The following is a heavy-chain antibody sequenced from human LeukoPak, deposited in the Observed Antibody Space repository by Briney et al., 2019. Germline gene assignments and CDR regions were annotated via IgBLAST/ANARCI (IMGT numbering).Heavy chain of an antibody. CDR3: ARANFYDSSGRYFYCGMDV. Sequence: ASVKVSCKASGYTFTNYYIHWVRQAPGQGLEWTGIINPTGGSTTYAQKFQGRVTMTRDTSTSTVYMELSSLRSEDTAVYYCARANFYDSSGRYFYCGMDVWGQGTTVTVSS. J-gene: IGHJ6*02. CDR1: GYTFTNYY. CDR2: INPTGGST. D-gene: IGHD3-22*01. V-gene: IGHV1-46*01.